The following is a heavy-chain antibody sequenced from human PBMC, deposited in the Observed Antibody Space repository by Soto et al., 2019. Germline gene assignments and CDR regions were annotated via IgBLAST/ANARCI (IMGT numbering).Heavy chain of an antibody. J-gene: IGHJ4*02. D-gene: IGHD3-16*01. CDR2: IYHSGST. Sequence: QLQLQESGSGLVKPSQTLSLTCAVSGGSISSGGYSWSWIRQPPGKGLEWIGYIYHSGSTYYNPSHKSRVTLSVDRSKNQFPLKLSSVAAADTAVYYCARGGGYTFDYWGQGTLVTVSS. V-gene: IGHV4-30-2*01. CDR3: ARGGGYTFDY. CDR1: GGSISSGGYS.